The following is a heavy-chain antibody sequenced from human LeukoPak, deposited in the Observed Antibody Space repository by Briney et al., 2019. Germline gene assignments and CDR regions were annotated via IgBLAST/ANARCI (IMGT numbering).Heavy chain of an antibody. Sequence: PGGSLRLSCAASGFTFDDYGMSWVRQAPGKGLEWVSGINWNGGSTGYADSVKGRFTISRDNAKNSLYLQMNSLRAEDTALYSCARAKITIFGVVIISYYFDYWGQGTLVTVSS. D-gene: IGHD3-3*01. CDR1: GFTFDDYG. V-gene: IGHV3-20*04. CDR3: ARAKITIFGVVIISYYFDY. J-gene: IGHJ4*02. CDR2: INWNGGST.